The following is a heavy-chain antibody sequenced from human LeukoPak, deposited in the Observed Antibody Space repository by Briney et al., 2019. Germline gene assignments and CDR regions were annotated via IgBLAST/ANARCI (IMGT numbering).Heavy chain of an antibody. CDR3: AREGLRLVGIKSIVATRRSGAFDY. CDR2: IYYSGST. J-gene: IGHJ4*02. V-gene: IGHV4-59*11. Sequence: SETLSLTCTVSGGSISSHYWSWIRQPPGKGLEWIGYIYYSGSTNYNPSLKSRVTISVDTSKNQFSLKLSSVTAADTAVYYCAREGLRLVGIKSIVATRRSGAFDYWGQGTLSPSPQ. D-gene: IGHD5-12*01. CDR1: GGSISSHY.